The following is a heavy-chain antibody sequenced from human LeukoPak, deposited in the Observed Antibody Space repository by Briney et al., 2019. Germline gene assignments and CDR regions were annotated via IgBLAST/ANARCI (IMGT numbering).Heavy chain of an antibody. CDR2: IWYDGSNK. D-gene: IGHD2-2*02. J-gene: IGHJ4*02. V-gene: IGHV3-33*01. CDR1: GSTFSSYG. CDR3: ARDGHCSSTSCYTTGFDY. Sequence: PGRSLRLSCAASGSTFSSYGMHWVRQAPGKGLEWVAVIWYDGSNKYYADSVKGRFTISRDNSKNTLYLQMNSLRAEDTAVYYCARDGHCSSTSCYTTGFDYWGQGTLVTVSS.